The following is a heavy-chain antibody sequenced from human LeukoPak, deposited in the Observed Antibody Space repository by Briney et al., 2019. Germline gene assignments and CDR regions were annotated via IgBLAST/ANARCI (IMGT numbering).Heavy chain of an antibody. CDR3: ARGRGIAARRWFDP. D-gene: IGHD6-6*01. J-gene: IGHJ5*02. CDR1: GYSIRSGYY. Sequence: KPSETLSLTCAVSGYSIRSGYYWGWIRQPPGKGLEWIGSIYHSGSTYYNPSPKSRVTISKHTSKNQFSLKLSSVTAADTAVYYCARGRGIAARRWFDPWGQGTLVTVSS. CDR2: IYHSGST. V-gene: IGHV4-38-2*01.